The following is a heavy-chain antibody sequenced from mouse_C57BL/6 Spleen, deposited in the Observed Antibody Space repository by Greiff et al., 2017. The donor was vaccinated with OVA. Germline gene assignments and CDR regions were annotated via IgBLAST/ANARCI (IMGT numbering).Heavy chain of an antibody. J-gene: IGHJ1*03. CDR1: GFNFKDYY. V-gene: IGHV14-1*01. Sequence: VQLQQSGAELVRPGASVKLSCTASGFNFKDYYMHWVKQRPEQGLEWIGRIDPEDGDTDYAPKFQGKATMTADTSSNTAYLQLSSLTSEDTAVYYCTKGLVRYFDVWGTGTTVTVSS. D-gene: IGHD2-12*01. CDR2: IDPEDGDT. CDR3: TKGLVRYFDV.